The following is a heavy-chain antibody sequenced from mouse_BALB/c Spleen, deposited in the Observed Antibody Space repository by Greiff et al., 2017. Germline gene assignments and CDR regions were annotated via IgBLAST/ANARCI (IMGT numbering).Heavy chain of an antibody. Sequence: VQLQQPGAELVKPGASVTLSCKASGYTFTSYYMYWVKQRPGQGLEWIGGINPSNGGTNFNEKFKSKATLTVDKSSSTAYMQLSSLTSEDSAVYYCTRGDYGYKGFAYWGQGTLVTVSA. J-gene: IGHJ3*01. CDR3: TRGDYGYKGFAY. D-gene: IGHD1-2*01. CDR1: GYTFTSYY. CDR2: INPSNGGT. V-gene: IGHV1S81*02.